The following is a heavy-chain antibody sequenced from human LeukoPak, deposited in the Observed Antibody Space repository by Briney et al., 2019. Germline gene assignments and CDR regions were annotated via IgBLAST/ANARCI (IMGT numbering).Heavy chain of an antibody. J-gene: IGHJ4*02. V-gene: IGHV4-4*07. Sequence: SETLSLTCTVSDDSFSSYYWTWIRQPAGKGPEWIGSVYHSGSTYYNPSLKSRVTISVDTSKNQFSLKLCSVTAADTAVYYCARVGIAVAGDFDYWGQGTLVTVSS. CDR2: VYHSGST. D-gene: IGHD6-19*01. CDR3: ARVGIAVAGDFDY. CDR1: DDSFSSYY.